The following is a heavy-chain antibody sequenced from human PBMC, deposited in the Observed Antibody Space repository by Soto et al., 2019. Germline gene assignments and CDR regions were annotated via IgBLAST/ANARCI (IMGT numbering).Heavy chain of an antibody. CDR3: ARESGGATATLDYYYFYMDV. J-gene: IGHJ6*03. Sequence: QVQLVQSGAEVRKPGASVTVSCRTSGDTFSDYYIHWVRQAPGQGLEWMGWINPNSGATNYAQKFRGWVTMTRDTSIRTVYMQLSRLRSGDTAVYYCARESGGATATLDYYYFYMDVWGTGTTVTVSS. D-gene: IGHD5-12*01. CDR2: INPNSGAT. CDR1: GDTFSDYY. V-gene: IGHV1-2*04.